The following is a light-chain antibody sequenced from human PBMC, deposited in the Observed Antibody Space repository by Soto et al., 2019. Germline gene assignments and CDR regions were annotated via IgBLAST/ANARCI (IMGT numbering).Light chain of an antibody. Sequence: DIQRTHSPSTLSGAVGDRVTIACRASQTMSSWLAWYQQKPGKAPKLLIYKASTLKSGVPSRFSGSGSGTEFTLTISSLQPDDFATYYCQNYNSYSEEFGQGTKVDIK. CDR2: KAS. J-gene: IGKJ1*01. CDR1: QTMSSW. CDR3: QNYNSYSEE. V-gene: IGKV1-5*03.